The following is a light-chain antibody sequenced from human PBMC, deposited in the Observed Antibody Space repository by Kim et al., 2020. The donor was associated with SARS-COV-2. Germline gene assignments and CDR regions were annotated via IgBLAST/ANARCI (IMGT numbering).Light chain of an antibody. CDR1: QTISTW. CDR3: QHYSRFPYT. V-gene: IGKV1-5*03. J-gene: IGKJ2*01. CDR2: LAS. Sequence: SASEGARVTSTGRASQTISTWLAWYQQKPGKAPNLLIYLASTLESGVPSRFIGSGSGTEFTLTIDSLQPDDFATYYCQHYSRFPYTFGQGTKLEI.